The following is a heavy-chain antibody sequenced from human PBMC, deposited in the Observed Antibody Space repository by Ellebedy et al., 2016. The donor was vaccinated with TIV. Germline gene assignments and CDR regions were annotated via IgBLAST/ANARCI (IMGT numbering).Heavy chain of an antibody. D-gene: IGHD3-22*01. Sequence: GESLKISCAASGFTFNSYAMSWVRQAPGKGLEWVSTISSTGSRTYYADSVEGRFIISRDNSKKTLYLQMNSLRAKDTAVYYCAKGRGGGSDTSAPRYYFDYWGLGTLVTVSS. CDR2: ISSTGSRT. CDR3: AKGRGGGSDTSAPRYYFDY. CDR1: GFTFNSYA. V-gene: IGHV3-23*01. J-gene: IGHJ4*02.